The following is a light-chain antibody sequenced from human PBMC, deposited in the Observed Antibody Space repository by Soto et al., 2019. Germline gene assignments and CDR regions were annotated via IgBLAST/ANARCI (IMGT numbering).Light chain of an antibody. J-gene: IGKJ2*01. V-gene: IGKV1-39*01. Sequence: DIQMTQSPSSLSASVGDRVTITCRASQSIGGYLHWYQQKPGKAPKLRIYAASSLQSGFPLSFSGSGSETDFTLIISSLQPEDFATNYCKQSYSSPYTFGQGTKMEIK. CDR1: QSIGGY. CDR3: KQSYSSPYT. CDR2: AAS.